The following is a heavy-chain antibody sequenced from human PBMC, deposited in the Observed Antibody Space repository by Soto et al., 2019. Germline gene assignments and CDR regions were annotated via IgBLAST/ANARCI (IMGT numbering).Heavy chain of an antibody. D-gene: IGHD3-10*01. Sequence: PSETLSLTCTVSGDSISIYNRNWIRQSPGKGLEWIGYAHYSGGTLYNPSLNGRVTISIDTSTKQVSLRLSSVTAADTAVYYCVRQGFGPLHGLVDVWGQGTTVTVSS. CDR2: AHYSGGT. V-gene: IGHV4-59*08. CDR1: GDSISIYN. CDR3: VRQGFGPLHGLVDV. J-gene: IGHJ6*02.